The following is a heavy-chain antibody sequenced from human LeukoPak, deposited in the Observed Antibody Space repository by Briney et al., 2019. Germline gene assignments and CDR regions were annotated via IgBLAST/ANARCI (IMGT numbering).Heavy chain of an antibody. CDR3: AREGYCSGGSCYPGIWFDP. J-gene: IGHJ5*02. V-gene: IGHV4-30-2*01. CDR2: IYHSGST. CDR1: GGSISSSSYS. D-gene: IGHD2-15*01. Sequence: PSETLSLTCTVSGGSISSSSYSWSWIRQPPGKGLEWIGYIYHSGSTYYNPSLKSRVTISVDRSRNQFSLKLSSVTAADTAVYYCAREGYCSGGSCYPGIWFDPWGQGTLVTVSS.